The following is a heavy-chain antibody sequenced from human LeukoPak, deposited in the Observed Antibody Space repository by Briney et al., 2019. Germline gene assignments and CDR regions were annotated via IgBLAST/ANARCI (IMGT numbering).Heavy chain of an antibody. CDR3: AKDRRYYDGSSYYSHDGFDL. Sequence: PGGSLRLSCEAFGFTFSRHDMHWVRQAPGKGLEWVAFIQHGGGDKNYADSVKGRFTISRDNSKNTLYLQMNSLRVEDTAVYYCAKDRRYYDGSSYYSHDGFDLWGQGTMVTVSS. J-gene: IGHJ3*01. D-gene: IGHD3-22*01. CDR2: IQHGGGDK. V-gene: IGHV3-30*02. CDR1: GFTFSRHD.